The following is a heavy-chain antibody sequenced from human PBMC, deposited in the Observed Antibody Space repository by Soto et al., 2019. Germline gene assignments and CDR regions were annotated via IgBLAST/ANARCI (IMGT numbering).Heavy chain of an antibody. CDR3: ARLRDPRSRPSVTMVRGVINGYLDY. D-gene: IGHD3-10*01. CDR1: GGMFICHT. CDR2: ITPIFGAA. J-gene: IGHJ4*02. V-gene: IGHV1-69*01. Sequence: QVHLVQSGGEVKKPGSSMKVSCKASGGMFICHTFTCVRQAPGQGPEWMGGITPIFGAANYAQKFQGRVTITANESTTTVYMELSSLRSEDTAVYYCARLRDPRSRPSVTMVRGVINGYLDYWGQGTLVTVSS.